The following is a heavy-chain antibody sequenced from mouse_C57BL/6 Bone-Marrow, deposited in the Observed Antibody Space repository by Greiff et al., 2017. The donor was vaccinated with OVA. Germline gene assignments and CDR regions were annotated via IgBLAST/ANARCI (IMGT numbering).Heavy chain of an antibody. CDR2: ISSGSSTI. V-gene: IGHV5-17*01. Sequence: EVKVVESGGGLVKPGGSLKLSCAASGFTFSDYGMHWVRQAPEKGLEWVAYISSGSSTIYYADTVKGRFTISRDNAKNTLFLQMTSLRSEDTAMYYCARPRKGLITLFDYWGQGTTLTVSS. D-gene: IGHD1-1*01. CDR1: GFTFSDYG. CDR3: ARPRKGLITLFDY. J-gene: IGHJ2*01.